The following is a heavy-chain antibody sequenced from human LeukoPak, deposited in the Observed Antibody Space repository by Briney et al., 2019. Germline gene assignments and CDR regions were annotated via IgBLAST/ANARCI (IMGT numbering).Heavy chain of an antibody. D-gene: IGHD4-17*01. CDR3: ARDPSRTTVTFDY. CDR1: GFTFSNFG. Sequence: GGSLRLSCAASGFTFSNFGMHWVRQAPGKGLEWVAVISYDGSNKYYADSVRGRFTISRDNSKNTLYLQMNSLRAEDTAVYYCARDPSRTTVTFDYWGQGTLVTASS. J-gene: IGHJ4*02. V-gene: IGHV3-30*19. CDR2: ISYDGSNK.